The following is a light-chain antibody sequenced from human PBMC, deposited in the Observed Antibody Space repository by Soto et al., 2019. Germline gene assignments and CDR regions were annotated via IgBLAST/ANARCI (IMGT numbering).Light chain of an antibody. J-gene: IGKJ1*01. CDR2: GAS. Sequence: VLTQFPGTLSLSPGERATLSCRASQGVISDYLAWYQQKPGQAPRLLISGASSRATGIPDRFSGSGSGTDFTLTISRLEPEDFAVYYCQQYGSSPRTFGQGTKVEIK. V-gene: IGKV3-20*01. CDR3: QQYGSSPRT. CDR1: QGVISDY.